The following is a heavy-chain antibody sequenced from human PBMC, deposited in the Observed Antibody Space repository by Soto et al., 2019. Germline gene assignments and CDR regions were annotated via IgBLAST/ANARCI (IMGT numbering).Heavy chain of an antibody. CDR3: ARDLDRLDYYGSGSYDY. Sequence: GASVKVSCKASGYTFTSYGISWVRQAPGQGFEWMGWISAYNGNTNYAQKLQGRVTMTTDTSTSTAYTELRSLRSDDTAVYYCARDLDRLDYYGSGSYDYWGQGTLVTVS. J-gene: IGHJ4*02. CDR1: GYTFTSYG. D-gene: IGHD3-10*01. CDR2: ISAYNGNT. V-gene: IGHV1-18*01.